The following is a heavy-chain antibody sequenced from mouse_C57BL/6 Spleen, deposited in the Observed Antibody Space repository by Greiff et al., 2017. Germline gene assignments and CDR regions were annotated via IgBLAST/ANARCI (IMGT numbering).Heavy chain of an antibody. J-gene: IGHJ2*02. V-gene: IGHV1-69*01. CDR2: IDPSDSYT. CDR3: TRGNYYYIDY. CDR1: GYTFTSYW. D-gene: IGHD1-1*02. Sequence: QVQLQQSGAELVMPGASVKLSCKASGYTFTSYWIHWVKQRPGQGLEWIGEIDPSDSYTNYNQKFKGKATLTVDTSSSTAYMLLSSLTSEDSAVYYGTRGNYYYIDYWGQGTSLTVSS.